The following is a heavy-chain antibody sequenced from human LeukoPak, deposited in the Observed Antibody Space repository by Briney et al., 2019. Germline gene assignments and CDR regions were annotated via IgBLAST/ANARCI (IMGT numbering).Heavy chain of an antibody. D-gene: IGHD6-19*01. V-gene: IGHV2-5*02. CDR3: AHVPDGYSSGWYVRY. Sequence: SGPTLVNPTQTLTLTCTFSGFSLSTSGVGVGWIRQPPGKALEWLALIYWDDDKRYSPSLKSRLTITKGTSKNQVVLTMTNMDPVDTATYYCAHVPDGYSSGWYVRYWGQGTLVTVSS. J-gene: IGHJ4*02. CDR2: IYWDDDK. CDR1: GFSLSTSGVG.